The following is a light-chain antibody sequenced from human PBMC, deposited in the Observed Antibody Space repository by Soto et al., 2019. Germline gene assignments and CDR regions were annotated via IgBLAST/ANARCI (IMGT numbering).Light chain of an antibody. CDR2: GAS. Sequence: EVVMTQSPATLSVSLGERATLSCRASQSITSNLAWYQQKPGQAPGLLIYGASTRATGIPARFSGSGSGTEFTLTISSLQSEDFAVYYCQQYNNWPLTFGGGTRWIS. CDR1: QSITSN. J-gene: IGKJ4*01. V-gene: IGKV3-15*01. CDR3: QQYNNWPLT.